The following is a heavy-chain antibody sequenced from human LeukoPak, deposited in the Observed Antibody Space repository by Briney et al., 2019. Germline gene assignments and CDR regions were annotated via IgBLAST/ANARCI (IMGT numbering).Heavy chain of an antibody. Sequence: SSETLSLTCAVYGGSFSGYYWSWIRQPPGKGREWIGEINHSGSTNYNPSLKSRVTISVDTSKNQFSLKLSSAPAADTAVYYCARGRTVVPAARPYDYWGQGTLVTVSS. CDR2: INHSGST. D-gene: IGHD2-2*02. CDR3: ARGRTVVPAARPYDY. V-gene: IGHV4-34*01. J-gene: IGHJ4*02. CDR1: GGSFSGYY.